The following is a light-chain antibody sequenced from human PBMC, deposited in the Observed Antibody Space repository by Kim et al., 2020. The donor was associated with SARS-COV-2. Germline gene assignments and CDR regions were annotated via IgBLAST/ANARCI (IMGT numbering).Light chain of an antibody. CDR3: QQYNVYPWT. V-gene: IGKV1-5*03. CDR1: HYISSW. J-gene: IGKJ1*01. CDR2: EAS. Sequence: ASVGDRVTITCQASHYISSWLAWYQQTPGKAPKLLVYEASTLETGVPSRFSASGSGTEFTLTISSLHPDDFATYYCQQYNVYPWTFGQGTKVDIK.